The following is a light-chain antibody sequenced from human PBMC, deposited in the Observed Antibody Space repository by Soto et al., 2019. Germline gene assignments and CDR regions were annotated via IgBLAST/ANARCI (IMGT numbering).Light chain of an antibody. CDR1: QSIKNW. Sequence: DIPMTQSPSTLSASVGDRVTITCRASQSIKNWLAWYQQKPGEAPKLLIYKASTLESGVPSRFSGSASGTEFTLTISCLQPDDVATYHCQQYNSYSQFTFGPGTKVDIK. CDR3: QQYNSYSQFT. CDR2: KAS. V-gene: IGKV1-5*03. J-gene: IGKJ3*01.